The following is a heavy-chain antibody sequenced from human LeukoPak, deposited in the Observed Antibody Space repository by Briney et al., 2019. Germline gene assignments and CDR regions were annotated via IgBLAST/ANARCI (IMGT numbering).Heavy chain of an antibody. V-gene: IGHV7-4-1*02. Sequence: ASVKVSCKASGYTLTNYALNWVRQAPGQGLEWMGWINTNTGNPTYAQGFTGRFVFSLDTSVSTAYLHISSLKAEDTAVYYCATDLKKGDSGCFDYWGQGTLVTVSS. CDR2: INTNTGNP. CDR1: GYTLTNYA. J-gene: IGHJ4*02. CDR3: ATDLKKGDSGCFDY. D-gene: IGHD6-19*01.